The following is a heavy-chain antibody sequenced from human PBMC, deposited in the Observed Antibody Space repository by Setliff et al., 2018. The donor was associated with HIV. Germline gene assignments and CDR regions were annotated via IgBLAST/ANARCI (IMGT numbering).Heavy chain of an antibody. CDR2: ISTFNDNT. D-gene: IGHD6-13*01. CDR3: ARAAAQQLDY. Sequence: GASVKVSCKASGYTFRSHGISWVRQAPGQGLEWMGWISTFNDNTNYARNLQGRVTMTTDTFTSTAYLELRSLTADDTAIYYCARAAAQQLDYWGQGTLVTVSS. V-gene: IGHV1-18*01. CDR1: GYTFRSHG. J-gene: IGHJ4*02.